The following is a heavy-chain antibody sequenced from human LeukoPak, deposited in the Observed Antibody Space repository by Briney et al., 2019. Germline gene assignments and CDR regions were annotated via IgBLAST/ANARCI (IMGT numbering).Heavy chain of an antibody. CDR3: ARDIVPRVERRDY. CDR2: TKHDGSEK. J-gene: IGHJ4*02. CDR1: GFTFSSYW. V-gene: IGHV3-7*01. Sequence: PGGSLRLSCTASGFTFSSYWMSWVRQAPGKGLEWVANTKHDGSEKNYMDSVKGRFTISRDNAKNSLFLRMNSLRAEDTAVYYCARDIVPRVERRDYWGQGTLVTVSS. D-gene: IGHD1-1*01.